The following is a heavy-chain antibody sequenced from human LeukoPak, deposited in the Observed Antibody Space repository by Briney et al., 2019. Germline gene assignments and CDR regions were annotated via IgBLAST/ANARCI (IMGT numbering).Heavy chain of an antibody. V-gene: IGHV3-48*02. CDR2: IRSSGSPI. CDR3: VRDPDALDF. Sequence: GGSLRLSCAASGLSFSSYSMNWVRQAPGKGLESVAYIRSSGSPIYYADSVKGRFTISRDNAKNSLYLQMNSLRDEDTAVYYCVRDPDALDFWGQGTPVTVSS. J-gene: IGHJ4*02. CDR1: GLSFSSYS.